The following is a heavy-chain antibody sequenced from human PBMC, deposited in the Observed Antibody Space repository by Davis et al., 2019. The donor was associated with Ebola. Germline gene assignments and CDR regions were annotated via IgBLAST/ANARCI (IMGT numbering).Heavy chain of an antibody. D-gene: IGHD6-19*01. J-gene: IGHJ4*02. V-gene: IGHV4-34*01. CDR3: TRTTRDSGWFIDF. CDR1: GGSFSGYY. CDR2: VNHSGGA. Sequence: SETLPLTCAVYGGSFSGYYWSWIRQPPGKGLEWMGEVNHSGGANYNPSLKSRVTISADTSKNQFSLKLNSVTAADTAVYYCTRTTRDSGWFIDFWGRGTRVTVSS.